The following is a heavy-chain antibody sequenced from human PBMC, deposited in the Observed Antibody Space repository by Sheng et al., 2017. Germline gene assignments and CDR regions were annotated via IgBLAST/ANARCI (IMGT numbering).Heavy chain of an antibody. Sequence: EVQLVESGGGLVQPGGSLRLSCAASGFTFSNYAMSWVRQAPGKGLEWVSAISRDSTTTYYADSVTGRFTISRDNSKNTLYLQMNSLRAEDTAIYYCAKGFVSYGFFDYWGQGTLVTVSS. V-gene: IGHV3-23*04. CDR1: GFTFSNYA. D-gene: IGHD5-18*01. J-gene: IGHJ4*02. CDR3: AKGFVSYGFFDY. CDR2: ISRDSTTT.